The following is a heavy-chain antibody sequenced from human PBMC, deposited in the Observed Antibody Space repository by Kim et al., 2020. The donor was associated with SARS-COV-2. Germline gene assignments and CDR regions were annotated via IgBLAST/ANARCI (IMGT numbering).Heavy chain of an antibody. CDR3: TTDFSSDTGYYYYYGMDV. CDR1: GFTFSNAW. V-gene: IGHV3-15*01. CDR2: IKSKTDGGTT. J-gene: IGHJ6*02. D-gene: IGHD6-13*01. Sequence: GGSLRLSCAASGFTFSNAWMSWVRQAPGKGLEWVGRIKSKTDGGTTDYAAPVKGRFTISRDDSKNTLYLQMNSLKTEDTAVYYCTTDFSSDTGYYYYYGMDVWGQGTTVTVSS.